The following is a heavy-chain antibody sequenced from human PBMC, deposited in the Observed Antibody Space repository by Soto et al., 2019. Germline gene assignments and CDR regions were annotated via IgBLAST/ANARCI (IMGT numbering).Heavy chain of an antibody. CDR1: GFTFSSYS. V-gene: IGHV3-21*03. J-gene: IGHJ4*02. D-gene: IGHD3-9*01. CDR3: AHSTGYYDILTGYYALGCYFDY. CDR2: ISSSSSYI. Sequence: PGGSLRLSCAASGFTFSSYSMNWVRQAPGKGLEWVSSISSSSSYIYYADSVKGRFTISRDNAKNSLYLQMTNMDPVDTATYYCAHSTGYYDILTGYYALGCYFDYWGQGTLVTVSS.